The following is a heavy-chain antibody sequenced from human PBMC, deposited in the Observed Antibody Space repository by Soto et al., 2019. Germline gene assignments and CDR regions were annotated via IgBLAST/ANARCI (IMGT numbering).Heavy chain of an antibody. CDR3: ARTDYYYYMDV. CDR1: GGSISSYY. V-gene: IGHV4-59*08. CDR2: IYYSGST. Sequence: SETLSLTCTVSGGSISSYYWSWIRQPPGKGLEWIGYIYYSGSTNYNPSLKSRVTISVDTSKNQFSLKLSSVTAADTAVYYCARTDYYYYMDVWGKGTTVTVS. J-gene: IGHJ6*03.